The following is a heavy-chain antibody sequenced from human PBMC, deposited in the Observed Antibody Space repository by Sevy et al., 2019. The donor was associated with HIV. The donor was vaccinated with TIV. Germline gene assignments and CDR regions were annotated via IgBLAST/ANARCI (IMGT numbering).Heavy chain of an antibody. CDR1: GFTFSAYW. Sequence: GGSLRLSCAASGFTFSAYWMHWVRQAPGKGLVWVSHINTDGSGTSYADSVKGRFTISRDNAKNTLYLQMKSLRAEDTAVYYCAKKGGYGSGSYYWYFDLWGRGTLVTVSS. J-gene: IGHJ2*01. D-gene: IGHD3-10*01. CDR3: AKKGGYGSGSYYWYFDL. CDR2: INTDGSGT. V-gene: IGHV3-74*01.